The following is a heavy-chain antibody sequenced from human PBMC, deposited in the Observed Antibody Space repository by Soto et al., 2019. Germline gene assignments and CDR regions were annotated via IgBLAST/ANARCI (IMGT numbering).Heavy chain of an antibody. CDR2: ISYDGSNK. CDR1: GFTFSSYG. D-gene: IGHD3-10*01. Sequence: QVQLVESGGGVVQPGRSLRLSCADSGFTFSSYGMRWVRQAPGKGLEWVAVISYDGSNKYYADSVKGRFTISRDNSKNTLYLQMNSLRAEDTAVYYCANPNDGFGDFTTIDYWGQGTLVTVSS. V-gene: IGHV3-30*18. CDR3: ANPNDGFGDFTTIDY. J-gene: IGHJ4*02.